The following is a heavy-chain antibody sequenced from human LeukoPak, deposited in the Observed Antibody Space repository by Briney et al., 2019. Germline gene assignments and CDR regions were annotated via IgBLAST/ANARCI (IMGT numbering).Heavy chain of an antibody. Sequence: SETLSLTCTVSGGSISSSSYYWGWIRQPPGKGLEWIGSIYYSGSTHYNPSLKSRVTISVDTSKNQFSLKLSSVTAADTAVYYCARQDPYSSSSGFDYWGQGTLVTVSS. V-gene: IGHV4-39*01. CDR1: GGSISSSSYY. CDR3: ARQDPYSSSSGFDY. CDR2: IYYSGST. J-gene: IGHJ4*02. D-gene: IGHD6-6*01.